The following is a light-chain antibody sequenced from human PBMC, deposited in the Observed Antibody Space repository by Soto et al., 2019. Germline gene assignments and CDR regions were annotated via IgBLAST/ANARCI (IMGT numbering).Light chain of an antibody. Sequence: QSVLTQSPSVSGAPGQRVTISCTGSSSNIGAGYDVHWYQQLPGTAPKLLIYGNSNRPSGVPDRFSGSKSGTSAPLAITGLQAEDEADYYCQSYDNSLSARVFGGGTKLTVL. CDR2: GNS. CDR1: SSNIGAGYD. J-gene: IGLJ2*01. CDR3: QSYDNSLSARV. V-gene: IGLV1-40*01.